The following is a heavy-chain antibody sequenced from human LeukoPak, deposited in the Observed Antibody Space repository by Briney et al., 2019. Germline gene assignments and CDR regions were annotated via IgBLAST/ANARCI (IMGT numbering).Heavy chain of an antibody. CDR1: GGSISSSSYY. Sequence: PSETLSLTCTVSGGSISSSSYYWGRIRQPPGKGLEWVGSIYYSGSTYYNPSLKSRVTISVDTSKNQFSLKLSSVTAADTAVYYCARGYYVWGSYRQNWFGPWGQGTLVTVSS. CDR2: IYYSGST. J-gene: IGHJ5*02. V-gene: IGHV4-39*01. CDR3: ARGYYVWGSYRQNWFGP. D-gene: IGHD3-16*02.